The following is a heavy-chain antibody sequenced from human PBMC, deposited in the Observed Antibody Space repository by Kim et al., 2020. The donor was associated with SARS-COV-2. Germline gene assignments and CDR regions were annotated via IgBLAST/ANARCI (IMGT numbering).Heavy chain of an antibody. CDR2: ISYDGSNK. J-gene: IGHJ4*02. V-gene: IGHV3-30*04. CDR3: ARPYSGTYFGYYDY. Sequence: GGSLRLSCAASGFTFSSYAVHWVRQAPGKGLEWVAVISYDGSNKYYADSVKGRFTISRDNSKNTLYLQMTSLRAEDTAVYYCARPYSGTYFGYYDYWGQGTLVTVSS. D-gene: IGHD1-26*01. CDR1: GFTFSSYA.